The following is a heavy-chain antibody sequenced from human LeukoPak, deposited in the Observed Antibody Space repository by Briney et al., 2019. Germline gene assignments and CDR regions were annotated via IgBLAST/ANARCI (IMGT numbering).Heavy chain of an antibody. Sequence: SETLSLTCTVSGGSISSYYWSWIRQPPGKGLEWIGYIYYSGSTNYNPSLKSRVTISVDTSKNQFSLKLTSVTAADTAVYYCARGPPGHILGVVVPAAISGFDPWGQGTLVTVSS. V-gene: IGHV4-59*01. D-gene: IGHD2-2*01. CDR2: IYYSGST. CDR3: ARGPPGHILGVVVPAAISGFDP. J-gene: IGHJ5*02. CDR1: GGSISSYY.